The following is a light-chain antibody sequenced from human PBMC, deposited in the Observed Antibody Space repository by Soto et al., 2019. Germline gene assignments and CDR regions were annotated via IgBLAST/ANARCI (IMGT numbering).Light chain of an antibody. CDR1: QSINTC. CDR2: KAS. J-gene: IGKJ1*01. CDR3: QQYTNYWT. V-gene: IGKV1-5*03. Sequence: DTQMTQSPSILSASVGDRVTITCRASQSINTCLAWYQQKPGKAPKVLIYKASTLQSGVPSRFSGSGSGTEFSLTISSLQPDDFATYYCQQYTNYWTFGQGTKVEIK.